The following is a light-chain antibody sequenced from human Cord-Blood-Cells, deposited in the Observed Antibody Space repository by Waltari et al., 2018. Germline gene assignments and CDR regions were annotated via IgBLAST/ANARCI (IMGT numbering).Light chain of an antibody. CDR1: QSISSY. Sequence: DIQMTQSPSSLSASVGDRVTITCRASQSISSYLNWYQQKPGKAPKLLIYAASSLQSGVPARFSGRGSGTDFTLTISRLQTEDFATYYCQQSYSTPFTFGGGTKVEIK. V-gene: IGKV1-39*01. J-gene: IGKJ4*01. CDR2: AAS. CDR3: QQSYSTPFT.